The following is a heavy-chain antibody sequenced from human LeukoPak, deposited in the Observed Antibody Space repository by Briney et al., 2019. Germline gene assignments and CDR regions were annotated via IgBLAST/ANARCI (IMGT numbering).Heavy chain of an antibody. CDR2: ISNDGSKK. J-gene: IGHJ4*02. CDR1: RFTFSSYG. V-gene: IGHV3-30*18. Sequence: PGRSLRLSCAASRFTFSSYGIHWVRQAPGTRLEWGAVISNDGSKKYYADSVKGRFTISRGNSKNTLYLQMNSLRAEDTAVYNCAKETGRWELEWGQGTLVTVSS. CDR3: AKETGRWELE. D-gene: IGHD1-26*01.